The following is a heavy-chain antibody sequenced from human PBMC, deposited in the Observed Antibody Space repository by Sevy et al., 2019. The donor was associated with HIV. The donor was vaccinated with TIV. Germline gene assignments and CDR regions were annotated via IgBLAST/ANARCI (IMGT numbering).Heavy chain of an antibody. D-gene: IGHD2-2*01. V-gene: IGHV1-69*13. J-gene: IGHJ6*02. CDR3: ARDRGFSSTSEYGMDV. CDR2: IIPIFGTA. Sequence: ASVKVSCKASGGTFSKYAITWVRQAPGQGLEWMGGIIPIFGTANYAQKFQGRVTITAEESTGTAYMGLSSLGSEETAVYYCARDRGFSSTSEYGMDVGGQGTTVTVSS. CDR1: GGTFSKYA.